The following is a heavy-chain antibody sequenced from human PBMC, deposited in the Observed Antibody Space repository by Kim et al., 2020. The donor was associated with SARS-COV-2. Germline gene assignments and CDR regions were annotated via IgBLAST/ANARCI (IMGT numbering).Heavy chain of an antibody. CDR3: ARAPGRGSSGYPPGY. CDR1: GYTFTGYY. CDR2: INPNSGGT. V-gene: IGHV1-2*02. Sequence: ASVKVSCKASGYTFTGYYMHWVRQAPGQGLEWMGWINPNSGGTNYAQKFQGRVTMTRDTSISTAYMELSRLRSDDTAVYYCARAPGRGSSGYPPGYWGQGTLVTVSS. J-gene: IGHJ4*02. D-gene: IGHD3-22*01.